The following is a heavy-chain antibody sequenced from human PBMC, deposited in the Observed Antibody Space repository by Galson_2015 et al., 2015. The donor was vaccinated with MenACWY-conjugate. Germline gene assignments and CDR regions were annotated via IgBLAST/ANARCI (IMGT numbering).Heavy chain of an antibody. CDR2: IIPSGGST. D-gene: IGHD3-3*01. V-gene: IGHV1-46*01. Sequence: SVKVSCKASGGTFSSYAISWVRQAPGQGLEWMGRIIPSGGSTSYSQKFQGRVTMTRDTSTTTVYMELSSLKSEDTAVYYCAKGVFGVVITIFFLEEYYGVDVWGQGTTVTVSS. CDR3: AKGVFGVVITIFFLEEYYGVDV. J-gene: IGHJ6*02. CDR1: GGTFSSYA.